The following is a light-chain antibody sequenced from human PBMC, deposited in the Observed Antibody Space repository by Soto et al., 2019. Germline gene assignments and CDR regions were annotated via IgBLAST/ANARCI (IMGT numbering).Light chain of an antibody. J-gene: IGKJ3*01. V-gene: IGKV3-11*01. Sequence: EIVLTQSPATLSFSPGERATLSCRASQSVSSYLAWYQQKPGQAPRLLIYDASNRATGIPARFSGSGSGTDFTLTISSLEHDDLAVYYCQQRSNWPLAFGPGTKVDIK. CDR3: QQRSNWPLA. CDR2: DAS. CDR1: QSVSSY.